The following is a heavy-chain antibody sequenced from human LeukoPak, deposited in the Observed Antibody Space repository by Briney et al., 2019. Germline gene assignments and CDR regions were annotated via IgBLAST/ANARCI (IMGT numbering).Heavy chain of an antibody. V-gene: IGHV6-1*01. CDR2: TYYRSKWYN. D-gene: IGHD5-24*01. Sequence: SQTLSLTCAVSGDSVSSNSAAWNWIRQSPSRGLEWLGRTYYRSKWYNDYAVSVKSRITINPDTSKNQFSLQLNSVTPEDTAVYYCVSSSGLIEMATIWAAFDIWGQGTMVTVSS. J-gene: IGHJ3*02. CDR1: GDSVSSNSAA. CDR3: VSSSGLIEMATIWAAFDI.